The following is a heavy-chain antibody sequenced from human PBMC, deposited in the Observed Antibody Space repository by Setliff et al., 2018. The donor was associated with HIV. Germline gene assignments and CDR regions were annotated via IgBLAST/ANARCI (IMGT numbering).Heavy chain of an antibody. D-gene: IGHD2-15*01. CDR2: SYHSGST. CDR1: GGSISSSNW. Sequence: LSLTCAVSGGSISSSNWWTWVRQPPGKGLEWIGESYHSGSTNYNPSLKSRVTISLDKSKNQFSLKLTSVTAADTAIYFCARSCQSGRSDWYFDLWGRGTLVTVSS. CDR3: ARSCQSGRSDWYFDL. J-gene: IGHJ2*01. V-gene: IGHV4-4*01.